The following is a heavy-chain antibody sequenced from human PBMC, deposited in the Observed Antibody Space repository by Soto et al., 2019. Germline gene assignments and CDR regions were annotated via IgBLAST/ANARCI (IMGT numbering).Heavy chain of an antibody. Sequence: SETLSLTCTVSGGSISSYYWSWIRQPPGKGLEWIGNIHYSGSTNYNPSLKSRVTISVDTSKNQFSLKLSSVTAADTAVYYCAKGDSYGPPYYFDYWGQGTLVTVSS. V-gene: IGHV4-59*12. CDR1: GGSISSYY. D-gene: IGHD5-18*01. CDR3: AKGDSYGPPYYFDY. J-gene: IGHJ4*02. CDR2: IHYSGST.